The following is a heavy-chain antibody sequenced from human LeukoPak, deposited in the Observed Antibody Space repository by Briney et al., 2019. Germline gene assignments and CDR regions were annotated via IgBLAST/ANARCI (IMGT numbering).Heavy chain of an antibody. CDR3: SKDLRVYSSSPRNAFDI. CDR1: GFTFNNYA. CDR2: ISGSGGSA. J-gene: IGHJ3*02. V-gene: IGHV3-23*01. Sequence: GGSLRLSCAASGFTFNNYAMSWVRQAPRKGLEWVSTISGSGGSAYYADSVKGRFTISRDNSKNTLYLQMNSLRAEDTAIYYCSKDLRVYSSSPRNAFDIWGQGTMVTVSS. D-gene: IGHD6-6*01.